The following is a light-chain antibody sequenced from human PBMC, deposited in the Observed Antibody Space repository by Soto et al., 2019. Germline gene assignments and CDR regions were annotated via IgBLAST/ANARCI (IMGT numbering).Light chain of an antibody. J-gene: IGKJ1*01. V-gene: IGKV1-39*01. Sequence: DIQMTQSPSSLSASVGDRVTITCRASQSISSYLNWYQQKPGKAPKLLIYAASSLQSGVPSRFSGSGSGTDFTLTISSLQPEDFATYYCQQSYSTSPWTFGQGTQVDIK. CDR3: QQSYSTSPWT. CDR2: AAS. CDR1: QSISSY.